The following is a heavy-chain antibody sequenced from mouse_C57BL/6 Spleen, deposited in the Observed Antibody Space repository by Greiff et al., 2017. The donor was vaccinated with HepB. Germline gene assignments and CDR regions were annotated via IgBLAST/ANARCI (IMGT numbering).Heavy chain of an antibody. CDR3: AAGTWYYFDD. V-gene: IGHV1-54*01. J-gene: IGHJ2*01. CDR1: GYAFTNYL. D-gene: IGHD4-1*01. CDR2: INPGSGGT. Sequence: VQLQQSGAELVRPGTSVKVSCKASGYAFTNYLIEWVKQRPGQGLEWIGVINPGSGGTNYNEKFKGKATLTADKSSSTAYMQLSSLTSEDSAVYFCAAGTWYYFDDWGQGTTLTVSS.